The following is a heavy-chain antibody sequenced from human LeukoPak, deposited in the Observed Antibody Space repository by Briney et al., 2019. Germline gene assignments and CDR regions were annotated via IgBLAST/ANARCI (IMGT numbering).Heavy chain of an antibody. Sequence: GASVKVACKASGYPFTTYGLSWVRQAPGQGLEWMGQISGNDGDTTYAQKFQGRVTMTTDTGTTTAYMELTSLTPDDTAVYYCARDVPDFWSGFDHWGQGTLVTVSP. V-gene: IGHV1-18*01. J-gene: IGHJ4*02. CDR2: ISGNDGDT. CDR1: GYPFTTYG. D-gene: IGHD3-3*01. CDR3: ARDVPDFWSGFDH.